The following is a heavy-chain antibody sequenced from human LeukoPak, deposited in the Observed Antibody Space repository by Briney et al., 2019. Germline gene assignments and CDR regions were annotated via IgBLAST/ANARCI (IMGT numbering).Heavy chain of an antibody. CDR1: GYTFTGYY. D-gene: IGHD3-10*01. CDR3: ARRLRGVISPLGMDV. V-gene: IGHV1-2*02. J-gene: IGHJ6*02. CDR2: INPNSGGT. Sequence: ASVKVSCKASGYTFTGYYMHWVRQAPGQGLEWMGWINPNSGGTNYAQKFQGRVTMTRDTSISTAYMELSRLRSDDTAVYYCARRLRGVISPLGMDVXGQGTTVTVSS.